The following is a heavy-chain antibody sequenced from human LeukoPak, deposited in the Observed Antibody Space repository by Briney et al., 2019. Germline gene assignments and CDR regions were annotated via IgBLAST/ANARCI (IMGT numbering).Heavy chain of an antibody. CDR2: ISGSGSST. Sequence: KTGGSLRLSCAASGFTFSSYSMNWVRQAPGKGLEWVSVISGSGSSTYYADSVKGRFTISRDNAKNSLYLQLNSLRAEDTAVYYCARVLHKRNYDSSDYYGSWGQGTLVTVSS. V-gene: IGHV3-21*01. D-gene: IGHD3-22*01. CDR3: ARVLHKRNYDSSDYYGS. CDR1: GFTFSSYS. J-gene: IGHJ5*02.